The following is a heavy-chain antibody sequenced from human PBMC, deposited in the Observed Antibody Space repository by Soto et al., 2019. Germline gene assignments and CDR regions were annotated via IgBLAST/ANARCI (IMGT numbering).Heavy chain of an antibody. CDR3: ARVRIVGAIPNWFDP. D-gene: IGHD1-26*01. Sequence: ASVKVSCKASGGTFSSYAISWVRQAPGQGLEWMGGIIPIFGTANYAQKFQGRVTITADESTSTAYMELSSLRSEDTAVYYCARVRIVGAIPNWFDPWGQGTLVTVSS. J-gene: IGHJ5*02. V-gene: IGHV1-69*13. CDR1: GGTFSSYA. CDR2: IIPIFGTA.